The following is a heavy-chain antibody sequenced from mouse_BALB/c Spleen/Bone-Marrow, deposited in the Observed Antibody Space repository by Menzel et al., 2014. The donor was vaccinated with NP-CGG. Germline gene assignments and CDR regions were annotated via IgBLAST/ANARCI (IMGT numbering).Heavy chain of an antibody. CDR2: IWGDGSK. J-gene: IGHJ4*01. D-gene: IGHD4-1*01. V-gene: IGHV2-6-7*01. CDR1: GFSLTGYG. Sequence: QVHVKQSGPGLVAPSQSLSITCTVSGFSLTGYGVNWVRQPPGKGLEWLGMIWGDGSKDYNSALKSRLSISKDNSKSQVFLKMNSLQTDDTARYYCARTLGHYAMDYWGQGTSVTVSS. CDR3: ARTLGHYAMDY.